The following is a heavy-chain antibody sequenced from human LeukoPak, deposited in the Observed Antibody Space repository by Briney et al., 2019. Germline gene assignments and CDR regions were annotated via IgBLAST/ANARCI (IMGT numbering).Heavy chain of an antibody. CDR1: GFTFSSYS. CDR2: ISSSSSYI. Sequence: GGSLRLSCAAFGFTFSSYSMNWVRQAPGKGLEWVSSISSSSSYIYYADSVKGRFTISRDNAKNSLYLQMNSLRAEDTAVYYCARDQVVAALDYWGQGTLVTVSS. D-gene: IGHD6-13*01. J-gene: IGHJ4*02. V-gene: IGHV3-21*04. CDR3: ARDQVVAALDY.